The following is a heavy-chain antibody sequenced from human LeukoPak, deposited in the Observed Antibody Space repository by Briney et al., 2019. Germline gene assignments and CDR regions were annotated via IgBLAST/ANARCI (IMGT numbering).Heavy chain of an antibody. Sequence: GGSLRLSCAAAGFTFSNYWMSWVRQAPGKGLEWVANIKQDGSEKYYVDSVKGRFTISRDNAKNSLYLQMNSLRAEDTAVYYCARMGYCSSTSCPPLTRMDVWGQGTTVTVSS. CDR1: GFTFSNYW. CDR3: ARMGYCSSTSCPPLTRMDV. CDR2: IKQDGSEK. J-gene: IGHJ6*02. D-gene: IGHD2-2*01. V-gene: IGHV3-7*01.